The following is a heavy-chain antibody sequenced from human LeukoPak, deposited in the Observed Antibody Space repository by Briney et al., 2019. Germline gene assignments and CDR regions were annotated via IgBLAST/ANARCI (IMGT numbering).Heavy chain of an antibody. J-gene: IGHJ4*02. CDR3: ARDARYSASYSDLDY. CDR1: GFTFSSRDW. CDR2: IKQDGSEK. D-gene: IGHD1-26*01. Sequence: GGSLRLSCVASGFTFSSRDWMTWVRQAPGKGLEWVANIKQDGSEKNYVDSVKGRFTISRDNSKNTLYLQMGSLRAEDMAVYYCARDARYSASYSDLDYWGQGTLVTVSS. V-gene: IGHV3-7*01.